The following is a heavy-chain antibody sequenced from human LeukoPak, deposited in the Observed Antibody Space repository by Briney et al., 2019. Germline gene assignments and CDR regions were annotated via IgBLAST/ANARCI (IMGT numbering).Heavy chain of an antibody. D-gene: IGHD3-3*01. Sequence: VGSLRLSCAASGFTFSSYAMSWVRQAPGKGLEWVSVIYSGGSTYYADSVKGRFTISRDNSKNTLYLQMNSLRAEDTAVYYCARDIRDFWSGYLMRESRYYYYYMDVWGKGTTVTVSS. CDR3: ARDIRDFWSGYLMRESRYYYYYMDV. V-gene: IGHV3-66*02. CDR1: GFTFSSYA. J-gene: IGHJ6*03. CDR2: IYSGGST.